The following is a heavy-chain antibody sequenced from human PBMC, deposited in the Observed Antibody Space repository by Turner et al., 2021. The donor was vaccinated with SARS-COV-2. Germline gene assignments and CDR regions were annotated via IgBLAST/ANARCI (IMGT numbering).Heavy chain of an antibody. CDR2: IYYSGST. CDR3: ATPSVSYDSSGYFHFDL. V-gene: IGHV4-39*01. J-gene: IGHJ2*01. Sequence: QLQLQESGPGLVKPSETLSLTCTFSGGSISSSSYSWGWIRQPPGKGLEWIGGIYYSGSTYYTPSLKSRVSISVDTSKNQFSLRLSSVTAADTAVYYCATPSVSYDSSGYFHFDLWGRGTLVTVSS. CDR1: GGSISSSSYS. D-gene: IGHD3-22*01.